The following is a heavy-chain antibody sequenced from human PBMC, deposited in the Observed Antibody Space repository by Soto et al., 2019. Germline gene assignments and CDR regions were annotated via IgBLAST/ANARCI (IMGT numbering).Heavy chain of an antibody. CDR3: ARDGNGQRGSPH. CDR2: IYSGGSI. Sequence: VQLVESGGGLIQAGGSLRLSCAGSGFTVSNNFMMWVRQAPGKGLEWVSLIYSGGSISYADSVKGRFTISRDGPMNVLYLQINSLTAEDTAVYYCARDGNGQRGSPHWGQGTLVTVSS. D-gene: IGHD3-16*01. CDR1: GFTVSNNF. V-gene: IGHV3-53*02. J-gene: IGHJ4*02.